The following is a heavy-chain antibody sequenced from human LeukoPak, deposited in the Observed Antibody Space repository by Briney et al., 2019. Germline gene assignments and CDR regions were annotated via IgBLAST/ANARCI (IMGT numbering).Heavy chain of an antibody. CDR2: IYASGSS. CDR3: GRLHQARDAFDF. J-gene: IGHJ3*01. V-gene: IGHV4-4*09. CDR1: GVSITTYY. Sequence: SETLSLTSTVSGVSITTYYWSWIRQPPGKGLEWIGYIYASGSSNSTPSLKSRVTISVDTPKNQFSLKLTSVTAADTAVYYCGRLHQARDAFDFWGQGTMVPVSS.